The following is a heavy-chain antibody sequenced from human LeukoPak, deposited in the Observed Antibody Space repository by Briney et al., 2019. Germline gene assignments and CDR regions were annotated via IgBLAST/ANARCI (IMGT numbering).Heavy chain of an antibody. CDR1: GGTFSSYA. D-gene: IGHD2-2*01. CDR2: IIPIFGTA. V-gene: IGHV1-69*05. J-gene: IGHJ4*02. CDR3: ARVGSPQRQYQLLFDY. Sequence: SVKVSCKASGGTFSSYAISWVRQAPGQGLEWMGGIIPIFGTANYAQKFQGRVTITTDESTSTAYMELSSLRSEDTAVYYCARVGSPQRQYQLLFDYWGQGTLVTVSS.